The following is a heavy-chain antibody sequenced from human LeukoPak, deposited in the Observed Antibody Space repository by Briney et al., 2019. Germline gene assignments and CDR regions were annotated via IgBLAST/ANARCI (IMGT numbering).Heavy chain of an antibody. CDR3: AREFYILTGYSAGPYFDY. CDR2: INPSGGST. CDR1: GHTFTSYY. D-gene: IGHD3-9*01. J-gene: IGHJ4*02. Sequence: ASVKVSCKASGHTFTSYYMHWVRQAPGQGLEWMGIINPSGGSTIYAQKFQGRVTMTRDTSTSTVYMELSSLRSEDTAVYYCAREFYILTGYSAGPYFDYWGQGTLVTASS. V-gene: IGHV1-46*01.